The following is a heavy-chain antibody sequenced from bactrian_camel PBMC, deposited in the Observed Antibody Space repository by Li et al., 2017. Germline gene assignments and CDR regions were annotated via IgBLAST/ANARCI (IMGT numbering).Heavy chain of an antibody. V-gene: IGHV3S6*01. CDR3: VRIYSDYLSLGY. Sequence: VQLVESGGGLVQPGGSLKLSCAASGFTVAAYFMSWVRRAPGKGPEWVSGIHGDGSKTYYADSVKDRFTISRDNAKNTLYLQMNSLKPEDTAVYFCVRIYSDYLSLGYWGQGTQVTVS. D-gene: IGHD4*01. J-gene: IGHJ6*01. CDR2: IHGDGSKT. CDR1: GFTVAAYF.